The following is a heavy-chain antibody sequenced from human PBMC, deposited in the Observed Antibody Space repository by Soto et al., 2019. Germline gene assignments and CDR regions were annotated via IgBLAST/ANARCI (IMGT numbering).Heavy chain of an antibody. J-gene: IGHJ5*02. Sequence: QVQLVQSGAEVRKPGSSVKVSCKASGGTFSNSALTWVRQAPGQGLAWVGGIIPIFGSTNYVQKFQGRVTITADESTSTAYMELSSLTCEDTAVYYCARDGDLRSDFWSGPLGGGWFDPWGKGTLVTVSS. CDR1: GGTFSNSA. CDR3: ARDGDLRSDFWSGPLGGGWFDP. CDR2: IIPIFGST. V-gene: IGHV1-69*12. D-gene: IGHD3-3*01.